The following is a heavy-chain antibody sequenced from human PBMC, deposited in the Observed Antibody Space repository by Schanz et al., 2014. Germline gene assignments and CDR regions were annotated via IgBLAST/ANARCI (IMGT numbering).Heavy chain of an antibody. D-gene: IGHD5-18*01. CDR3: AKDSAIHYQLLFDDYHGVDV. J-gene: IGHJ6*02. V-gene: IGHV3-23*01. CDR2: ISGSGAHT. Sequence: EVQLLEAGGGLVQPGGSLRISCAASGFTLSSYPMTWVRQAPGKGLEWVSSISGSGAHTYYADSVKGRFTISRDTSKNTLLMQMNSLRADDTAVYFCAKDSAIHYQLLFDDYHGVDVWGQGTTVTVSS. CDR1: GFTLSSYP.